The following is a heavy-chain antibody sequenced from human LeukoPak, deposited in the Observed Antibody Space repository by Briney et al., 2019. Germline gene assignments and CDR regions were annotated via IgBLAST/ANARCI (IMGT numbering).Heavy chain of an antibody. CDR1: GFTFSSYW. J-gene: IGHJ4*02. Sequence: PGGSLRLSCAASGFTFSSYWMSWVRQAPGKGLEWVANIKQDGSEKYYVDSVKGRFTISRDNAKNSLYLQMNSLRAEDTAVYYCARDQNQYYYDSSGYVDWGQGTLVTVSS. V-gene: IGHV3-7*01. D-gene: IGHD3-22*01. CDR3: ARDQNQYYYDSSGYVD. CDR2: IKQDGSEK.